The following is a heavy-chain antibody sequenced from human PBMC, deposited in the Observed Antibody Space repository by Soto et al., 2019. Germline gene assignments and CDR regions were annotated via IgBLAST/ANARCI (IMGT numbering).Heavy chain of an antibody. Sequence: PGGSLRLSCAASGFTFSNAWMSWVRQAPGKGLEWVGRIKSKTDGGTIDYAAPVKGRFTISRDDSKNTLYLQMNSLKTEDTAVYYCTTGLRMLYARFKQPFDYWGQGTLVTVSS. CDR3: TTGLRMLYARFKQPFDY. CDR1: GFTFSNAW. J-gene: IGHJ4*02. V-gene: IGHV3-15*01. CDR2: IKSKTDGGTI. D-gene: IGHD2-8*01.